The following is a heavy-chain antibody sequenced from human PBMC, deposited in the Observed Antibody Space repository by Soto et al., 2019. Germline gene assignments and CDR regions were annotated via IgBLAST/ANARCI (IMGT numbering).Heavy chain of an antibody. CDR3: ARDLVRRSGWYVEGMLEAFDI. V-gene: IGHV3-33*01. Sequence: GGSLRLSCAASGFTFSSYGMHWVRQAPGKGLEWVAVIWYDGSNKYYADSVKGRFTISRDNSKNTLYLQMNSLRAEDTAVYYCARDLVRRSGWYVEGMLEAFDIWGQGTMVTVSS. CDR2: IWYDGSNK. CDR1: GFTFSSYG. D-gene: IGHD6-19*01. J-gene: IGHJ3*02.